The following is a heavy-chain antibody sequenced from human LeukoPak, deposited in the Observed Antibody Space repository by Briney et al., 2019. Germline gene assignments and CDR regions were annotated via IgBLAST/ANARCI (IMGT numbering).Heavy chain of an antibody. V-gene: IGHV4-39*07. CDR3: ARDGSLLPKGFNY. Sequence: SETLSLTCTVSGGSISSSSYYWGWIRQPPGKGLEWIGSIYYSGSTYYNPSLKSRVTISVDTSKNQFSLKLSSVTAADTAVYYCARDGSLLPKGFNYWGQGTLVTVS. CDR1: GGSISSSSYY. J-gene: IGHJ4*02. CDR2: IYYSGST. D-gene: IGHD2-15*01.